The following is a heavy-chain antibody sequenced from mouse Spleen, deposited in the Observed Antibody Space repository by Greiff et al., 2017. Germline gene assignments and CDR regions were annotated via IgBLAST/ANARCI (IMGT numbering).Heavy chain of an antibody. J-gene: IGHJ3*01. V-gene: IGHV1-77*01. Sequence: QVQLQQSGAELARPGASVKLSCKASGYTFTDYYINWVKQRTGPGLEWIGEIYPGSGNTYYNEKFKGKATLTADKSSSTAYMQLSSLTSEDSAVYFCARGGDSSGWFAYWGQGTLVTVSA. D-gene: IGHD3-2*01. CDR1: GYTFTDYY. CDR2: IYPGSGNT. CDR3: ARGGDSSGWFAY.